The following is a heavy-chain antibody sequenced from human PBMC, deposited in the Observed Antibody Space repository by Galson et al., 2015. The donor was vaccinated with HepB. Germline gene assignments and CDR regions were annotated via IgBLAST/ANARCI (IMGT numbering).Heavy chain of an antibody. D-gene: IGHD3-22*01. CDR3: AADTLGYYY. CDR2: INEGGSAK. V-gene: IGHV3-7*03. Sequence: SLRLSCAVSRFSFSTHWMSWVRQAPGKGPEWVANINEGGSAKYYVDSVKGRFSISRDNAKNSLYLQMNTLRAEDTAVYYCAADTLGYYYWGQGTLVTVSS. J-gene: IGHJ4*02. CDR1: RFSFSTHW.